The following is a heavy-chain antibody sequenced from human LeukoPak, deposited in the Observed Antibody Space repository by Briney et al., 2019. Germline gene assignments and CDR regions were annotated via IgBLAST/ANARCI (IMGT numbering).Heavy chain of an antibody. Sequence: SETLSLTCSVSGGSISSYYWCWIRQPPGKGLEWIGYIYDSGSTNYNPSLKSRVTISVDTSKNQFSLNLSSVTAADTAVYYCARALAYSGFDYWGQGTLVTVSS. CDR3: ARALAYSGFDY. CDR2: IYDSGST. D-gene: IGHD5-12*01. CDR1: GGSISSYY. J-gene: IGHJ4*02. V-gene: IGHV4-59*01.